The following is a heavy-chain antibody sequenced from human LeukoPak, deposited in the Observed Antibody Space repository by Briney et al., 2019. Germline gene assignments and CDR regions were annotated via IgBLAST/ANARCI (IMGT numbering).Heavy chain of an antibody. CDR3: ARVSSLWSFDY. V-gene: IGHV3-74*01. CDR2: ISPDGSRT. D-gene: IGHD3-10*01. J-gene: IGHJ4*02. CDR1: GFTFSTHW. Sequence: SGGSLRLSCAASGFTFSTHWMHWVRQTPEKGLVWVSRISPDGSRTAYADSVKGRFTISRDNARDTLYLQLNSLGAEDTAVYYCARVSSLWSFDYWGQGTLVTVSS.